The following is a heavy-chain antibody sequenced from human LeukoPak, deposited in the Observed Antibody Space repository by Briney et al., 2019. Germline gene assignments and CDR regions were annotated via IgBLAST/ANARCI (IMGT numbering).Heavy chain of an antibody. V-gene: IGHV3-23*01. D-gene: IGHD3-10*01. Sequence: GGSLRLSCTASGFTFNNYAMTWVRQAPGKGLEWVSSISGSGGSTYYADSVKGRFTISRDNSKNTVYLQMSDLRAEDTAVYYCAKITKATTPNYWGQGTLVTVSS. CDR3: AKITKATTPNY. CDR1: GFTFNNYA. CDR2: ISGSGGST. J-gene: IGHJ4*02.